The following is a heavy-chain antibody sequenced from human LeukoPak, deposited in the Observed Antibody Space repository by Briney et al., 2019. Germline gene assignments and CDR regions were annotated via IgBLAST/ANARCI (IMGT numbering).Heavy chain of an antibody. D-gene: IGHD3-22*01. CDR2: INPNSGGT. V-gene: IGHV1-2*02. CDR1: GYTFTGYY. Sequence: ASVKVSCKASGYTFTGYYIHWVRQAPGQGLEWMGWINPNSGGTNYAQQFQGRVTMTRDTSISTAYMELSRLRSDDTAMYYCARVKNYYDSSGYLYYFDYWGQGTLATVSS. CDR3: ARVKNYYDSSGYLYYFDY. J-gene: IGHJ4*02.